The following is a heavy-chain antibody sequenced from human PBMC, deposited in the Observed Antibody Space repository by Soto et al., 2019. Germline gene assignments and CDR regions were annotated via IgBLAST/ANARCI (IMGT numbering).Heavy chain of an antibody. D-gene: IGHD3-10*01. CDR2: VYSSGTT. Sequence: SETLSLTCRVSGGSINSYWWSWLRQHAGKGLEWIGRVYSSGTTYYNPSLNSRATLSVETSKDQFSLKLSSVTAADTAVYYCARDIGSYAYGEGYWGQG. V-gene: IGHV4-4*07. J-gene: IGHJ4*02. CDR1: GGSINSYW. CDR3: ARDIGSYAYGEGY.